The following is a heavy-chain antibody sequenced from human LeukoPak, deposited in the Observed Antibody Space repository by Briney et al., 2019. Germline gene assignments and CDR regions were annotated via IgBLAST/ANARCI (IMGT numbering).Heavy chain of an antibody. CDR2: IYYSGST. CDR1: GGSISSSSYY. D-gene: IGHD5-24*01. V-gene: IGHV4-39*02. J-gene: IGHJ4*02. CDR3: ARDGYNPIDY. Sequence: PSETLSLTCTVSGGSISSSSYYWGWIRQPPGKGLEWIVTIYYSGSTYYNPSLKSRVTISVDTSKNQFSLKLSSVTAADTAVYYCARDGYNPIDYWGQGTLVTVSS.